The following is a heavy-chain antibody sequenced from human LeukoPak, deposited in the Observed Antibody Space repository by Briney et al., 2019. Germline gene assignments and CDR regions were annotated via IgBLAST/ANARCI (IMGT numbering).Heavy chain of an antibody. CDR3: ARMYSGTSYYFDF. CDR2: FSYSGST. V-gene: IGHV4-59*12. J-gene: IGHJ4*02. Sequence: SGTLSLSCSVSGVSISDYHWIWLRHPPAKGLELMGYFSYSGSTRCSPSFKRRVTISVDTSKNQFSLRLISVAAADTAVYYCARMYSGTSYYFDFWGQGTLVTVSS. CDR1: GVSISDYH. D-gene: IGHD1-26*01.